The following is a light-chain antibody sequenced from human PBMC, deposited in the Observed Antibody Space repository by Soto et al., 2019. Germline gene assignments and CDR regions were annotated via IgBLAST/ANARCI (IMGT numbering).Light chain of an antibody. V-gene: IGLV1-47*02. CDR3: ASWDDTLFGWV. J-gene: IGLJ3*02. Sequence: QAVVTQPPSVSGTPGQGVTISCSGGSSNIATNYVYWYQLLPGTAPNLVIFSNTIRPPRVPDRFSGSKSGASASLVISGLRSEDEADYFCASWDDTLFGWVFGGGTKVTVL. CDR1: SSNIATNY. CDR2: SNT.